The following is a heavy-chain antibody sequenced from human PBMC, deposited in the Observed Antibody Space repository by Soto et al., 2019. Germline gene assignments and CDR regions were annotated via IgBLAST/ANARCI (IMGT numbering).Heavy chain of an antibody. CDR3: ATSALIYRFYYYYAMDV. CDR1: GFTFTNAW. D-gene: IGHD3-3*01. CDR2: IKAKADGGTT. Sequence: EVQLVESGGGLVKPGGSLRLSCAASGFTFTNAWMNCFRQAPGQGLEWVGRIKAKADGGTTDYAAPVQGRFTISRDDPKTSLYLQINSLKTEDTAVYYCATSALIYRFYYYYAMDVWGQGTTVTVS. V-gene: IGHV3-15*07. J-gene: IGHJ6*02.